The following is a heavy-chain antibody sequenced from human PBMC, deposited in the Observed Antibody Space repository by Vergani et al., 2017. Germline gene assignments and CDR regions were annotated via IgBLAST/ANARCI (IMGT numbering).Heavy chain of an antibody. J-gene: IGHJ5*02. V-gene: IGHV5-51*01. Sequence: VQLVQSGAEVKKPGASVKVSCKASGYSFTSYWIGWVRQMPGKGLEWMGIIYPGDSDTRYSPSFQGQVTISADKSISTAYLQWSSLKASDTAMYYCARQTPSTNNWFDPWGQGTLVTVSS. CDR1: GYSFTSYW. CDR2: IYPGDSDT. CDR3: ARQTPSTNNWFDP. D-gene: IGHD6-6*01.